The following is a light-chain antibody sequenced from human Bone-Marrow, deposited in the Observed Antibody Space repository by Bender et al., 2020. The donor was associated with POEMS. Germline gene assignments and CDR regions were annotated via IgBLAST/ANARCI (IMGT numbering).Light chain of an antibody. CDR2: GYN. J-gene: IGLJ2*01. V-gene: IGLV2-14*03. CDR1: SSDVGGYNF. CDR3: SSYTGSVTLV. Sequence: QSALTQPASVSGSPGQSITISCTGTSSDVGGYNFVSWYQQHPGKAPKLLIYGYNNRPSGVPDRFSGSKSGTSASLAITGLQAEDEADYYCSSYTGSVTLVFGGGTKVTVL.